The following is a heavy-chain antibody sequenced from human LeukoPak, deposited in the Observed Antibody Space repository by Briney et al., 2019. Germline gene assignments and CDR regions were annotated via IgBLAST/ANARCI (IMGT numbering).Heavy chain of an antibody. CDR1: GFTFSSYS. Sequence: GGSLRLSCAASGFTFSSYSMNWVRQAPGKGLEWVSSISSSSSYIYYADSVKGRFTISRDNAKNSLYLQMNSLRAEDTAVYYCARDRVTMVRGHTAPQHWGQGTLVTVSS. CDR2: ISSSSSYI. CDR3: ARDRVTMVRGHTAPQH. J-gene: IGHJ1*01. D-gene: IGHD3-10*01. V-gene: IGHV3-21*01.